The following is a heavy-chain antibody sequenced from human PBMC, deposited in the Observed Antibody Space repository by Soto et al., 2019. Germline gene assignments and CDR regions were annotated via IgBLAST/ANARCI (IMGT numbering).Heavy chain of an antibody. J-gene: IGHJ4*02. D-gene: IGHD2-8*01. CDR3: TADAHFDTNGLGY. CDR1: GFIFSNAW. Sequence: EVQLVESGGGLVQPVGSLRLSCAASGFIFSNAWMNWVRQAPRKGLEWVGRIITNAEGGTTDFAAPLKGRFTISRDDSKATLYLQMNSLNTEDTAIYYCTADAHFDTNGLGYWGQGTLVTVSS. V-gene: IGHV3-15*07. CDR2: IITNAEGGTT.